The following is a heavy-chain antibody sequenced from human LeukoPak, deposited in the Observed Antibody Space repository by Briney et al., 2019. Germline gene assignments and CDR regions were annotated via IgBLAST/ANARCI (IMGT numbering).Heavy chain of an antibody. J-gene: IGHJ6*03. CDR3: ARGVGSSWYRIYYYYMDV. CDR2: IIPIFGTT. V-gene: IGHV1-69*06. Sequence: ASVKVSCKASGGTFSSYAITWVRQTPGQGLEWMGGIIPIFGTTNYAQKFQDRVTITADKSTSTAYMEMRSLRSDDTAVYYCARGVGSSWYRIYYYYMDVWGKGTTVTVSS. D-gene: IGHD6-13*01. CDR1: GGTFSSYA.